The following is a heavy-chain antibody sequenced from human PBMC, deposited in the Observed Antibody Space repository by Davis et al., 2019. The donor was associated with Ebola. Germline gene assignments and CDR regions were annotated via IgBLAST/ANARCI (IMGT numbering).Heavy chain of an antibody. D-gene: IGHD2-2*01. CDR2: INPSGGST. V-gene: IGHV1-46*01. CDR1: PYSLTVLA. J-gene: IGHJ6*02. CDR3: ATPRVVPAAKTYSYYYGMDV. Sequence: ASVKVSCKVSPYSLTVLALQWVRQAPGQGLEWMGIINPSGGSTSYAQKFQGRVTMTRDTSTSTVYMELSSLRSEDTAVYYCATPRVVPAAKTYSYYYGMDVWGQGTTVTVSS.